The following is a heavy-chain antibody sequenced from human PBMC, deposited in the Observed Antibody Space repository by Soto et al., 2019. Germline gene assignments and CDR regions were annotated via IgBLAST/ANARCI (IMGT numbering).Heavy chain of an antibody. V-gene: IGHV4-31*03. D-gene: IGHD4-17*01. CDR1: GGSISSGVYY. CDR3: ARVIYGGNHGGYFDY. J-gene: IGHJ4*02. Sequence: QVQLQESGPGLVKPSQTLSLTCTVSGGSISSGVYYWSWIRQHPGKGLEWIGYIYYSGSTYYNPSLKSRVTISVDTSKNQFSLKLSSVTAADTAVYYCARVIYGGNHGGYFDYWGQGTLVTVSS. CDR2: IYYSGST.